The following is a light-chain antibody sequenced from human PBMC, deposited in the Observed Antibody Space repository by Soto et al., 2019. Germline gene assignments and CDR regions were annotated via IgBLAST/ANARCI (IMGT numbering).Light chain of an antibody. Sequence: DIQMTQSPSSVSASVGDRVTITCRASQGISRWLAWYQQKPGEAPNLLIYAASNLQSGVPSRFSGSGSGTDFTLTISSLQPEDFATYFCQQTNSFPLTFGGGTKMEIK. CDR3: QQTNSFPLT. V-gene: IGKV1D-12*01. CDR1: QGISRW. CDR2: AAS. J-gene: IGKJ4*01.